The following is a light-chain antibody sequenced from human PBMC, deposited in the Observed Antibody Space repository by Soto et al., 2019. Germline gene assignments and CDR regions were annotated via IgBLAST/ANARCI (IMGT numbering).Light chain of an antibody. J-gene: IGLJ3*02. CDR3: MIWHSSAWGWV. V-gene: IGLV5-45*03. Sequence: QSVLTQPSSLSASPGASASLTCTLRSGINVGTYRIYWYQQKPGSPPQYLLRYKSDSDKQQGSGVPSRFSGSKDASANAGILLISGLQSEDEADYYCMIWHSSAWGWVFGGGTKLTVL. CDR1: SGINVGTYR. CDR2: YKSDSDK.